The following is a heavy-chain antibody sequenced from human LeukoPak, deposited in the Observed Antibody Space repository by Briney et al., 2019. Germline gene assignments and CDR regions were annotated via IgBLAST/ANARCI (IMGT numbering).Heavy chain of an antibody. J-gene: IGHJ6*03. CDR2: ISSSSSYI. V-gene: IGHV3-21*01. CDR3: ARDPGLLSVMDV. D-gene: IGHD3-10*01. Sequence: WIRQTPGKGLEWVSSISSSSSYIYYADSVKGRFTISRDNAKNSLYLQMNSLRAEDTAVYYCARDPGLLSVMDVWGKGTTVTVSS.